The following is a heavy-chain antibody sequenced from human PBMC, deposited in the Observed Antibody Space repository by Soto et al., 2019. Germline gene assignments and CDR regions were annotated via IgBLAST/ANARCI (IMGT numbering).Heavy chain of an antibody. D-gene: IGHD3-10*01. Sequence: QVQLVQSGAEVKKPGASVKVSCKASGYTFTSYYMNWVRQSPGKVLEWMGIINQSGGSTSYAQKFHLRVTMTRDTSTSTVFMELSSLRSEDTAVYYFASFSYGSGSYYLWFDPWGQGTLVTVSS. CDR2: INQSGGST. V-gene: IGHV1-46*03. J-gene: IGHJ5*02. CDR1: GYTFTSYY. CDR3: ASFSYGSGSYYLWFDP.